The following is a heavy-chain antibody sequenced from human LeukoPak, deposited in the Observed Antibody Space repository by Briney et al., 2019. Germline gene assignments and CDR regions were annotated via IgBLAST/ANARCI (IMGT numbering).Heavy chain of an antibody. Sequence: SETLSLTCVVYDGSFRGFYWSWIRQSPGRGLEWIGEISHSGTTNYNPSLKSRVSVSLDTSKNQFSLELSSVTAADAAVYYCAREDYYYYMDLWGKGTTVSVSS. CDR3: AREDYYYYMDL. CDR2: ISHSGTT. V-gene: IGHV4-34*01. CDR1: DGSFRGFY. J-gene: IGHJ6*03.